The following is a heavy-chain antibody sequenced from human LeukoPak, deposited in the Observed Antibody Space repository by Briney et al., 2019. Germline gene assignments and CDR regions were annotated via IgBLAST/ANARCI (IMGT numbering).Heavy chain of an antibody. D-gene: IGHD4-17*01. V-gene: IGHV3-33*01. CDR1: GFTFSSYG. J-gene: IGHJ4*02. CDR2: IWYDGSNK. Sequence: GGSLRLSCAASGFTFSSYGMHWVRQAPGKGLEWVAVIWYDGSNKYYADSVKGRFTISRDNSKNTLYLQMNSLRAEDTAVYYCARENEMTTVTTAPNYYSDYWGQGTLVTVSS. CDR3: ARENEMTTVTTAPNYYSDY.